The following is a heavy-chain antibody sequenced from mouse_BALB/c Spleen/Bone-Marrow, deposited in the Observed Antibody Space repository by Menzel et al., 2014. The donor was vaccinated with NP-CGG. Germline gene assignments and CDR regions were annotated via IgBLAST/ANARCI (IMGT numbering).Heavy chain of an antibody. V-gene: IGHV1-18*01. Sequence: EVMLVESGPELVKPGASVKISCKTSGYTFTEYTMHWVKQSHGKSLEWVGGINPNNGGTSYNQKFKGKATLTVDKSSSTAYMELRSLTSEDSAVYYRARRGLITTVRVYAMDYWGQGTSVTVSS. CDR3: ARRGLITTVRVYAMDY. J-gene: IGHJ4*01. D-gene: IGHD1-1*01. CDR2: INPNNGGT. CDR1: GYTFTEYT.